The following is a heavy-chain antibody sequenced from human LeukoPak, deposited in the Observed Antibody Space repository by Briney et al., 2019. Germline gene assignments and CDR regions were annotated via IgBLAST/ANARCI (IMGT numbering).Heavy chain of an antibody. CDR2: IYYSGST. J-gene: IGHJ4*02. D-gene: IGHD1-1*01. CDR1: GGAISNSELY. CDR3: ARLAGHHNNGRFDF. V-gene: IGHV4-39*01. Sequence: PSETLSLTCTVSGGAISNSELYWGWVRQPPGKGLEWIAMIYYSGSTYSNPSLKSQVTISVDTSKNQFSLKVRSVTAADSAVYFCARLAGHHNNGRFDFWGQGVLVSVSS.